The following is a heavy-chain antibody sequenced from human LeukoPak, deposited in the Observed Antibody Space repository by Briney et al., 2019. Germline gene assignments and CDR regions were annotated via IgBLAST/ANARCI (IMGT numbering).Heavy chain of an antibody. CDR1: GYSFTSYW. CDR3: ARRLAAAGTREVNWFDP. CDR2: IYPGDSDT. Sequence: GESLKISCKGSGYSFTSYWIGWVRQMPGKGLEWMGIIYPGDSDTRHSPSFQGQVTISADKSISTAYLQWSSLKDSDTAMYYCARRLAAAGTREVNWFDPWGQGTLVTVSS. D-gene: IGHD6-13*01. J-gene: IGHJ5*02. V-gene: IGHV5-51*01.